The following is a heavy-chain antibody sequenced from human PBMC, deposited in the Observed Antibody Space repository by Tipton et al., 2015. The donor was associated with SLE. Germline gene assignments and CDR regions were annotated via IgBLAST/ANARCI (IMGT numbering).Heavy chain of an antibody. Sequence: SLRLSCAASGFTFSSYAMHWVRQAPGKGLEWVAVISYDGSNKYYADSVKGRFTISRDNSKNTLYLQMNSLRAEDTAVYYCTTEGRNWGDGFDIWGQGTMVTVSS. V-gene: IGHV3-30*04. CDR2: ISYDGSNK. J-gene: IGHJ3*02. D-gene: IGHD3-10*01. CDR1: GFTFSSYA. CDR3: TTEGRNWGDGFDI.